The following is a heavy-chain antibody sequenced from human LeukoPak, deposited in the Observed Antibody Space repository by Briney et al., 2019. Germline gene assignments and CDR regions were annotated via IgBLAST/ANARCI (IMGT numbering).Heavy chain of an antibody. CDR3: ARGRSNGRYAY. Sequence: SETLSLTCTVSGYSISSGYYWGWIRQPPGRGLEWIGSIYHSGSTYYNPSLKSRVTISVDTSKNQFSLKLSSVTAADTAVYYCARGRSNGRYAYWGQGTLVTVSS. D-gene: IGHD6-19*01. CDR2: IYHSGST. J-gene: IGHJ4*02. CDR1: GYSISSGYY. V-gene: IGHV4-38-2*02.